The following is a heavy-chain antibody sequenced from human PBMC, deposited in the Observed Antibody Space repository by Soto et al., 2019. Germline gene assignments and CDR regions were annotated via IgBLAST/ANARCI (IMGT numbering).Heavy chain of an antibody. CDR1: GYSFTGHY. CDR3: ARDPSSFLGRVYGMDV. J-gene: IGHJ6*02. CDR2: VNLNTGGT. Sequence: QVQHVQSGAEVKKPGDSVKVSCKASGYSFTGHYMHWVRRAPGRSPEWMGWVNLNTGGTDYAQEFQGRVTMTTATSIRTVYLEVTGLKFDDTAIYYCARDPSSFLGRVYGMDVWAQGTAVTVSS. V-gene: IGHV1-2*02.